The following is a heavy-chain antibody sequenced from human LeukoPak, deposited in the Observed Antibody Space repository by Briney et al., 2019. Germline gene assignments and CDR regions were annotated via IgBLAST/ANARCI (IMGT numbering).Heavy chain of an antibody. CDR1: GFTFSSYR. J-gene: IGHJ3*02. V-gene: IGHV3-21*01. CDR3: ARVIWFGELFGAFDI. D-gene: IGHD3-10*01. CDR2: ISSSSSYI. Sequence: GGSLRLSCAASGFTFSSYRMNWVRQAPGKGLEWVSSISSSSSYIYYADSVKGRFTISRDNAKNSLYLQMNSLRAEDTAVYYCARVIWFGELFGAFDIWGQGTMVTVSS.